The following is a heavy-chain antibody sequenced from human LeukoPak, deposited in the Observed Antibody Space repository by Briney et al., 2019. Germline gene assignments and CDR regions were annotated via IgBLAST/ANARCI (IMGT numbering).Heavy chain of an antibody. J-gene: IGHJ4*02. Sequence: GGSLRLSCAASGFTFDDYAMHWVRQAPGKGLEWVSGISWNSGSIGYADSVKGRFTISRDNVKNSLYLQMNSLRAEDTALYYCAKDKSPSIAAAGTLIPSFDYWGQGTLVTVSS. CDR2: ISWNSGSI. D-gene: IGHD6-13*01. V-gene: IGHV3-9*01. CDR3: AKDKSPSIAAAGTLIPSFDY. CDR1: GFTFDDYA.